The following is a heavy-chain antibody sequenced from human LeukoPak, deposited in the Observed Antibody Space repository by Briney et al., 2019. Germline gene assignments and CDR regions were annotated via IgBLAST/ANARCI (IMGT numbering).Heavy chain of an antibody. CDR2: IYNDGST. V-gene: IGHV3-53*01. Sequence: GGSLRLSCAASGLTVSSSYMSWVRHAPGKGLEGVSIIYNDGSTYYADSMKGRFTISRDNFKNALYLQVNSLRAEDTAMYYCARNILFAFDIWGQGTMVTVSS. J-gene: IGHJ3*02. D-gene: IGHD2/OR15-2a*01. CDR3: ARNILFAFDI. CDR1: GLTVSSSY.